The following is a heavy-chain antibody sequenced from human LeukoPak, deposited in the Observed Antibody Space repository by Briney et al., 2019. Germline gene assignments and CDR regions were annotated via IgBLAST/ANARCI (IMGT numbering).Heavy chain of an antibody. D-gene: IGHD4-17*01. J-gene: IGHJ4*02. CDR3: AKERAGSTVITSIFDY. CDR1: GYTLTELS. V-gene: IGHV1-24*01. CDR2: FDPEDGET. Sequence: GASVKVSCKVSGYTLTELSMHWVRQAPGKGLEWMGGFDPEDGETIYAQKFQGRVTMTEDTSTDTAYMELSSLRSEDTAVYYCAKERAGSTVITSIFDYWGQGTLVTVSS.